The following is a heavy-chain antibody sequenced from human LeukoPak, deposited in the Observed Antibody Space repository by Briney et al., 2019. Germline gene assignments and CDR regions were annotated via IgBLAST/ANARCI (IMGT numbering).Heavy chain of an antibody. CDR3: ARRRDYFDY. CDR2: ISSSGGNI. Sequence: CISSSGGNIYFADSVKGRFTMSRDNARGSLYLQMNSLRADDTAIHYCARRRDYFDYWGQGTLVTVSS. V-gene: IGHV3-11*01. J-gene: IGHJ4*02.